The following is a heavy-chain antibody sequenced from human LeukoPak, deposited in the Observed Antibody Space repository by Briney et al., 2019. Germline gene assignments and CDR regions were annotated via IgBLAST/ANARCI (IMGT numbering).Heavy chain of an antibody. CDR1: GYTFTNYY. CDR2: VSPSGGNS. J-gene: IGHJ4*02. V-gene: IGHV1-46*01. Sequence: ASVKVSCKASGYTFTNYYMHWVRQAPGQGLEWMGIVSPSGGNSICAQKFQDRVTMTRDTSTSTVYMELSSLRSEDTAVYYCGREPYVWGSYRYGGVDYWGQGTLVTVSS. CDR3: GREPYVWGSYRYGGVDY. D-gene: IGHD3-16*02.